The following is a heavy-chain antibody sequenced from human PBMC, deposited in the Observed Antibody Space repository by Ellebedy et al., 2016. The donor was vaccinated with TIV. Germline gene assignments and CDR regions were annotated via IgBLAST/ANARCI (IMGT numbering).Heavy chain of an antibody. CDR1: GFSVSSYF. V-gene: IGHV3-66*01. D-gene: IGHD4-17*01. CDR3: ARDPGGGGDYGANWFDP. J-gene: IGHJ5*02. CDR2: IYTDGGT. Sequence: GGSLRLSCAASGFSVSSYFMSWVRQAPGKGLEWVSIIYTDGGTNYTDSVKGRFTISRDTSKNTLYLQMNSLRAQDTAVYYCARDPGGGGDYGANWFDPWGQGTLVTVSS.